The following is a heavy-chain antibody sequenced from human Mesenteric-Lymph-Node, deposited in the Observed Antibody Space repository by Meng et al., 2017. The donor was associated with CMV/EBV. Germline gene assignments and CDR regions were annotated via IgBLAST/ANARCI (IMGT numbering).Heavy chain of an antibody. CDR3: ARDHSTMVADTGLGYIRFDP. D-gene: IGHD6-19*01. Sequence: SETLSLTCTVSGDSISGSEFYWGWIRQPPGKGLEWIGSVYESGYTYSNPSLKSRVTISVHTSTNQFSLKLTSVTAADTAVYYCARDHSTMVADTGLGYIRFDPWGQGTQVTVSS. J-gene: IGHJ5*02. CDR1: GDSISGSEFY. CDR2: VYESGYT. V-gene: IGHV4-39*07.